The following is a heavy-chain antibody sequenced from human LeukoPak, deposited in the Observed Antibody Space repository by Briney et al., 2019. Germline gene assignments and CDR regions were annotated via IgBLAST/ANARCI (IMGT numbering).Heavy chain of an antibody. D-gene: IGHD1-26*01. V-gene: IGHV3-53*01. J-gene: IGHJ4*02. CDR3: AKDRGSVGADFDY. CDR2: IYSGDST. CDR1: GFTVSNNY. Sequence: GGSLRLSCAASGFTVSNNYMDWVRQAPGKGLEWVSGIYSGDSTYYADSVKGRFTISRDNSKNTLYLQMNSLRAEDTAIYYCAKDRGSVGADFDYWGQGTLVTVSS.